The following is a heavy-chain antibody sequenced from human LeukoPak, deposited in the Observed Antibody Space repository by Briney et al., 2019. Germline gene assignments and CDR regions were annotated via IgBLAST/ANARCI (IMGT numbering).Heavy chain of an antibody. V-gene: IGHV3-7*01. CDR3: AKDGTAPNFWSGYRVGYFDY. CDR1: GFIFSSYW. CDR2: IKRDGSEK. Sequence: SGGSLRLSCAASGFIFSSYWMSWVRQAPGKGLEWVANIKRDGSEKYYVDSVKGRFTISRDNSKNALYLQMNSLRAEDTAVYYCAKDGTAPNFWSGYRVGYFDYWGQGTLVTVSS. J-gene: IGHJ4*02. D-gene: IGHD3-3*01.